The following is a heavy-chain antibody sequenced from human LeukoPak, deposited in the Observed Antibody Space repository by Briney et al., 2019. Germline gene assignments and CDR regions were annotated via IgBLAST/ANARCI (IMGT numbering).Heavy chain of an antibody. D-gene: IGHD6-6*01. CDR1: GGSISSSSYY. Sequence: AETLSLTCTVSGGSISSSSYYWGWIRPPPGKGLEGCGSIYYSGSTYYNPSLKSRVTLSVDTSKNQFSLKLSSVTGGETAVYYCPRSLSQIAAHDYLVRGTPVTVSS. CDR2: IYYSGST. J-gene: IGHJ4*02. V-gene: IGHV4-39*01. CDR3: PRSLSQIAAHDY.